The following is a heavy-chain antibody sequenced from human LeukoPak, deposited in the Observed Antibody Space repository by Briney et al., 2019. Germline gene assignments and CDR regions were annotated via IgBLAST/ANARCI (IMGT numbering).Heavy chain of an antibody. D-gene: IGHD3-10*01. CDR3: VRHPLGTFDI. V-gene: IGHV3-64*01. CDR1: GFTFSSYA. Sequence: PGGSLRLSCAASGFTFSSYAMHWVRQAPGKGLEYVSAISSNGGSTYYANSVKGRFTISRDNAKKSLFLQMNSLRAEDTAVYYCVRHPLGTFDIWGQGTMVTVSS. CDR2: ISSNGGST. J-gene: IGHJ3*02.